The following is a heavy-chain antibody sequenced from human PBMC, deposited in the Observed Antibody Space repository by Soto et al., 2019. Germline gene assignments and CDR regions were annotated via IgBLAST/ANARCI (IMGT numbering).Heavy chain of an antibody. J-gene: IGHJ4*02. CDR2: LYYGRSA. CDR1: GDSISSYY. D-gene: IGHD3-22*01. Sequence: QVQLQESGPGLVKPSETLSLTCAVSGDSISSYYCMWIRQPPGKGLESIGYLYYGRSANYNPSLKGRVPLPVDPSTNQCPLTLSSMTAADTAVYYCALRSMAVVPEYWGRGTLVTVPS. V-gene: IGHV4-59*01. CDR3: ALRSMAVVPEY.